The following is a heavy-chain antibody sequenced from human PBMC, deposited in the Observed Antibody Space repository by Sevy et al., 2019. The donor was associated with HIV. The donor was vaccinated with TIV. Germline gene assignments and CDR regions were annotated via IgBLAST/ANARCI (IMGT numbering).Heavy chain of an antibody. CDR3: TTDLEYQLERYYFNY. CDR1: EFIFTTAW. V-gene: IGHV3-15*01. CDR2: IKSKTNGGTT. Sequence: GGSLRLSCAASEFIFTTAWMSWVRQAPGKGLEWVGRIKSKTNGGTTDYAAPVKGRFTISRDDSKKTLYLKMNSLKTEDTAVYYCTTDLEYQLERYYFNYWGQGTLVTVSS. D-gene: IGHD2-2*01. J-gene: IGHJ4*02.